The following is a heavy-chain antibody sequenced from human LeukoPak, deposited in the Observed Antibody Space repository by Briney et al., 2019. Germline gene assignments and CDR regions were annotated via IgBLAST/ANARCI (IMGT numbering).Heavy chain of an antibody. J-gene: IGHJ4*02. D-gene: IGHD3-22*01. CDR1: GGTFSSYA. CDR3: ARAHYYDSSGYYSSPFDY. V-gene: IGHV1-69*13. CDR2: IIPIFGTA. Sequence: SVKVSCKASGGTFSSYAISWVRQAPGQGLEWMGGIIPIFGTANYAQKFQGRVTITADESTSTAYMELSSLRSEDTAVYYCARAHYYDSSGYYSSPFDYWGQGTLVTVSS.